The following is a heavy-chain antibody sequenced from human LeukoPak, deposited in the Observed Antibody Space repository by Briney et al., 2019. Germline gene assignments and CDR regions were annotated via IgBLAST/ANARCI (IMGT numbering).Heavy chain of an antibody. CDR1: GGSISGYY. CDR3: ARHRSGSYWRAFDI. Sequence: SETLSLTCTVSGGSISGYYWSWIRQPPGKGLESIGYVYYSGSTNYNPSLKIRVTISVDTSKNQFSLKLSSVTAADTAVYYCARHRSGSYWRAFDIWGQGTMVTVSS. J-gene: IGHJ3*02. CDR2: VYYSGST. V-gene: IGHV4-59*08. D-gene: IGHD1-26*01.